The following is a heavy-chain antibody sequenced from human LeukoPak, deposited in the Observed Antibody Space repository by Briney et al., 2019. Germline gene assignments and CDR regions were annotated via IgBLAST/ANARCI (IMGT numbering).Heavy chain of an antibody. D-gene: IGHD5-24*01. CDR1: GFTFSSYG. CDR3: AKKGVTVEMATIPLDY. CDR2: VSGGGGTT. Sequence: PGGSLRLSCAASGFTFSSYGMSWVRQAPGKGLEWVSVVSGGGGTTYYAASVKGRFTISRDKSKNTLYLQMNSLRAEDTAVYYCAKKGVTVEMATIPLDYWGQGTLVTVSS. J-gene: IGHJ4*02. V-gene: IGHV3-23*01.